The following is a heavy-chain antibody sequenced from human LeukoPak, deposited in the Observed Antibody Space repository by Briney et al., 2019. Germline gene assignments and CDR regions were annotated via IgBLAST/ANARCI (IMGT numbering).Heavy chain of an antibody. J-gene: IGHJ6*02. CDR3: ARGLGDIVVVDGMDV. V-gene: IGHV3-33*01. CDR1: GFTFSSYG. D-gene: IGHD2-2*01. CDR2: IWYDGSNK. Sequence: GRSLRLSCAASGFTFSSYGMHWVRQAPGKGLEWVAVIWYDGSNKYYADSVKGRFTISRDNSKNTLYLQMNSLRAKDTAVYYCARGLGDIVVVDGMDVWGQGTTVTVSS.